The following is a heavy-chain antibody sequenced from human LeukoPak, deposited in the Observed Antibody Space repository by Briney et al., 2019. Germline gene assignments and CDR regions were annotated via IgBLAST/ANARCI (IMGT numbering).Heavy chain of an antibody. CDR2: ISGSGGTT. Sequence: GGSLEPPFAAFGLMFSNFPRTWAARVPGKGLEGVSAISGSGGTTFYADSVKGRFTISRDNSKNTLYLQVNSLRAADTAIYYCAKVQEMDTILPPFHYWGQGTLVTVSS. D-gene: IGHD5-24*01. CDR3: AKVQEMDTILPPFHY. J-gene: IGHJ4*02. V-gene: IGHV3-23*01. CDR1: GLMFSNFP.